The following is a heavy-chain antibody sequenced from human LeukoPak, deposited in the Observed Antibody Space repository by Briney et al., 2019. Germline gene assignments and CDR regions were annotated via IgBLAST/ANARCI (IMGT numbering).Heavy chain of an antibody. CDR2: ISRSGAYA. Sequence: PGGSLRLSCVASRFTFNTYAVNWVRQAPGKGLEWVSSISRSGAYAHYADSVKGRFTISRDNSNSTLFLQMNSLRGDDTAVYYCVRGASHLAYWGQGTLVTASS. CDR3: VRGASHLAY. V-gene: IGHV3-23*01. CDR1: RFTFNTYA. J-gene: IGHJ4*02.